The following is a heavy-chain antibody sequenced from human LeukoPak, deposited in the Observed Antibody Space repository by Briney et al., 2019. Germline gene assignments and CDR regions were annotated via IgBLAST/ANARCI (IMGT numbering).Heavy chain of an antibody. D-gene: IGHD3-9*01. CDR2: ISGSGGST. J-gene: IGHJ4*02. Sequence: PGESLRLSCAASGFTFSSYAMSWVRQAPGKGPEWVSAISGSGGSTYYADSVKGRFTISRDNSKNTLYLQMNSLRAEDTAVYYCANGYYDILTALDYWGQGTLVTVSS. CDR3: ANGYYDILTALDY. CDR1: GFTFSSYA. V-gene: IGHV3-23*01.